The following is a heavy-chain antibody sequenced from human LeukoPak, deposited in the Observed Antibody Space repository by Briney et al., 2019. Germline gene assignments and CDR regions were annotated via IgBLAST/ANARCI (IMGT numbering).Heavy chain of an antibody. J-gene: IGHJ4*02. CDR3: ARSPGDGNLDY. Sequence: SETLSLTCAVYGGSFSGYYWSWIRQPPGKGLEWSGEINHRGSTNYNPSLKSRVTISVDTSKNQFSPKRSSVTAADTAVYYCARSPGDGNLDYCGQGTLVTLSS. CDR1: GGSFSGYY. D-gene: IGHD3-10*01. V-gene: IGHV4-34*01. CDR2: INHRGST.